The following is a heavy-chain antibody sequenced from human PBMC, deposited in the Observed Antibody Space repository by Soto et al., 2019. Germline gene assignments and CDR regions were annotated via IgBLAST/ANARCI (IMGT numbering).Heavy chain of an antibody. V-gene: IGHV4-61*01. CDR1: GGSVSSGSYQ. CDR2: IHVSGST. J-gene: IGHJ6*02. Sequence: PSETLSLTCTVSGGSVSSGSYQWTWIRQPPGKGLEWIGYIHVSGSTNDNPSLKGRVTMSIDTSKNQSSLKLSSVTAADTAVYYCARDGHGMDVWGQGTTVTVSS. CDR3: ARDGHGMDV.